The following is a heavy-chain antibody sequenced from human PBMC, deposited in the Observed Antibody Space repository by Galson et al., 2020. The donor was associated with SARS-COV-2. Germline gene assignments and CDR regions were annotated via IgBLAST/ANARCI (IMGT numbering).Heavy chain of an antibody. V-gene: IGHV5-51*01. CDR3: ARRRMITSGGVMDAFDI. CDR1: GYSFPSYW. D-gene: IGHD3-16*01. Sequence: PGGSLRLSCRGSGYSFPSYWIVWVRQMPGKGLEWMGIIYPTDSNTTYSPSFQGQVTISADTSINTASLQWSSLKASDTAIYFCARRRMITSGGVMDAFDIWGQGTMVTVSS. J-gene: IGHJ3*02. CDR2: IYPTDSNT.